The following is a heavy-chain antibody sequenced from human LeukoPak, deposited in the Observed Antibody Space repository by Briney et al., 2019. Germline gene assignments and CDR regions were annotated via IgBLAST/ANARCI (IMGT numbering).Heavy chain of an antibody. D-gene: IGHD5-12*01. CDR1: GYTFTGYY. CDR3: ATDGATDGMDV. V-gene: IGHV1-46*01. J-gene: IGHJ6*02. CDR2: TNPSGGST. Sequence: ASVKVSCKASGYTFTGYYMHWVRQAPGQGLEWMGITNPSGGSTSYAQNFQDRVAMTRDTSTSTVYMELTSLTSDDTAVYYCATDGATDGMDVWGQGTTVTVSS.